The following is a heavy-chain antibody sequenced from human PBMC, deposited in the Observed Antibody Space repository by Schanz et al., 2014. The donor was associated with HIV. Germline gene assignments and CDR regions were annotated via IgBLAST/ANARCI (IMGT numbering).Heavy chain of an antibody. CDR1: GGSFRGYY. J-gene: IGHJ4*01. CDR3: ARGDFGGNSVDY. V-gene: IGHV4-34*01. D-gene: IGHD2-21*02. Sequence: QVQLLQWGAGLLKPSETLSLTCAVYGGSFRGYYWTWIRQFPGMGLEWIGKVRHTGGTNYNPSLKSRVTMSVETSKNQFSLKLTSVTAADTAVYFCARGDFGGNSVDYWGHGNLVTVSS. CDR2: VRHTGGT.